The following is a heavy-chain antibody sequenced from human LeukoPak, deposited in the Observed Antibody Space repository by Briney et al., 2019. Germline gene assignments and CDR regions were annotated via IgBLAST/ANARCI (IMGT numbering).Heavy chain of an antibody. CDR1: CGSISSSSYY. Sequence: SETLSFTCTVSCGSISSSSYYWRSIRQPPGKRLEMIGSIYYSGRSYYNPSLKRRVTIAVDTSKNQFSLKLSSVTAADTAVYYCARSEVAGTFDYWGQGTLVTVSS. CDR2: IYYSGRS. V-gene: IGHV4-39*07. D-gene: IGHD6-19*01. CDR3: ARSEVAGTFDY. J-gene: IGHJ4*02.